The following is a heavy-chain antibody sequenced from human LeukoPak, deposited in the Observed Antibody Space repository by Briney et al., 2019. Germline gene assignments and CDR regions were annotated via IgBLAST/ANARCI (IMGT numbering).Heavy chain of an antibody. CDR2: VIPIIDIA. CDR1: GGTFSKYA. V-gene: IGHV1-69*04. D-gene: IGHD4-11*01. J-gene: IGHJ4*02. CDR3: ARDYSNLPFDY. Sequence: SVKVSCKASGGTFSKYAISWVRQAPGQGLEWMGRVIPIIDIANYAQKFQGRVTMTRDTSISTAYMELSRLRSDDTAVYYCARDYSNLPFDYWGQGTLVTVSS.